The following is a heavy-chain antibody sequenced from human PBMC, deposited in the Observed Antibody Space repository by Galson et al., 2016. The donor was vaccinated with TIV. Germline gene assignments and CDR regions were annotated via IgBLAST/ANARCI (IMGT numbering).Heavy chain of an antibody. CDR1: GYTFSSYG. Sequence: SLRLSCAASGYTFSSYGMHWVRQAPGKGLEWVAGIWYDGSIKYNEDSVKGRFTISRDNSKNTLYLAMSSMRAEDAAVYYCARIIVSSGMDVWGQGTTVTVSS. CDR3: ARIIVSSGMDV. V-gene: IGHV3-33*01. CDR2: IWYDGSIK. J-gene: IGHJ6*02. D-gene: IGHD2/OR15-2a*01.